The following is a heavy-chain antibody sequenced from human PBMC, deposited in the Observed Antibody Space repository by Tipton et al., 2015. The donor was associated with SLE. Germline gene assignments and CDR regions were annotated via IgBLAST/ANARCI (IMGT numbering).Heavy chain of an antibody. CDR1: GGSFSGYY. CDR3: ARAGILPGSYPCWHY. D-gene: IGHD3-9*01. J-gene: IGHJ4*02. Sequence: TLSLTCAVYGGSFSGYYWSWIRQPPGKGLEWIGEINHSGSTNYNPSLKSRVTISVDTSKNQFSLKLSSVTAADTAVYYCARAGILPGSYPCWHYWGRGTRVPAPS. V-gene: IGHV4-34*01. CDR2: INHSGST.